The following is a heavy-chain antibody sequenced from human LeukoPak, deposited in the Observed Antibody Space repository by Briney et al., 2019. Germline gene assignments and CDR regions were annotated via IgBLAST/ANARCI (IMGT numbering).Heavy chain of an antibody. V-gene: IGHV3-23*01. CDR3: AKDAHYLDISDYFIPFDD. CDR1: GFTFSRFA. J-gene: IGHJ4*02. Sequence: GGSLRHSCSASGFTFSRFAMTWVRHLPGKGLQWVSTISGNGLQTFYADSVKGRFSVSGDNSKNIVYLQMDSLRADDSALYSCAKDAHYLDISDYFIPFDDWGPGTLVTVAS. CDR2: ISGNGLQT. D-gene: IGHD3-16*01.